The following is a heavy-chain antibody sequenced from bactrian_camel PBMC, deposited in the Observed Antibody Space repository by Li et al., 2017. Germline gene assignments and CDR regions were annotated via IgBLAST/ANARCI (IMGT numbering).Heavy chain of an antibody. D-gene: IGHD4*01. J-gene: IGHJ4*01. CDR2: TDNGVGTT. V-gene: IGHV3S63*01. CDR1: RFLFDDPA. Sequence: HVQLVESGGGSVQAGGSLRLSCTSPRFLFDDPAVGWFRQAPGKERDWVATDNGVGTTYYGDSVKGRFTISRDNAKNAVYLQMNSLKSEDTALYYCATAINSDYATAYNYWGQGTQVTVS. CDR3: ATAINSDYATAYNY.